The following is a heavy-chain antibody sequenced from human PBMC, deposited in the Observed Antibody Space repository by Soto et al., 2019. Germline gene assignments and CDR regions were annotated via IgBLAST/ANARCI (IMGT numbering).Heavy chain of an antibody. D-gene: IGHD3-10*01. J-gene: IGHJ6*02. V-gene: IGHV4-39*01. CDR3: ARVARGSSYYYGMDV. CDR2: IYYSGST. CDR1: GGSVKSGDHY. Sequence: XTLSLGCSESGGSVKSGDHYWSWIRQPRGKGLEWIGSIYYSGSTYYNQSLKSRVTISVDTSKNQFSLKLSSVTAADTAVYYCARVARGSSYYYGMDVWGQGTTVTVSS.